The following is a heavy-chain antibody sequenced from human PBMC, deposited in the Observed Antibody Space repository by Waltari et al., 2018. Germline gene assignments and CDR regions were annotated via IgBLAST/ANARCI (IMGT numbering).Heavy chain of an antibody. CDR1: GGSFSGYY. J-gene: IGHJ6*02. CDR3: ARGGRRITIFGVVRNYYGMDV. CDR2: IKHSGST. V-gene: IGHV4-34*01. D-gene: IGHD3-3*01. Sequence: QVQLQQWGAGLLKPSETLSLTCAVYGGSFSGYYWSWIRQPPGKGLEWIGEIKHSGSTNYNPSIKSRVTISVDTSKNQFSLKLSSVTAADTAVYYCARGGRRITIFGVVRNYYGMDVWGQGTTVTVSS.